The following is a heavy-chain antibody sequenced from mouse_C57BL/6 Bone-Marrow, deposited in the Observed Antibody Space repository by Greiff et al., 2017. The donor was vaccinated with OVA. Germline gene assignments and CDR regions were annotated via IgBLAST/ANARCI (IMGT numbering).Heavy chain of an antibody. V-gene: IGHV14-4*01. CDR2: IDPENGDT. D-gene: IGHD1-1*01. CDR3: TTQGYYGSSYDYAMDY. CDR1: GFNIKDDY. Sequence: EVQLRQSGAELVRPGASVKLSCTASGFNIKDDYMHWVKQRPEQGLEWIGWIDPENGDTEYASKFQGKATITADTSSNTAYLQLSSLTSEDTAVYYGTTQGYYGSSYDYAMDYWGQGTSVTVSS. J-gene: IGHJ4*01.